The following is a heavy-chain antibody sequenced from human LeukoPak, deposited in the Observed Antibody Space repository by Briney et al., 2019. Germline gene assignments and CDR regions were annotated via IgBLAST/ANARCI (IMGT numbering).Heavy chain of an antibody. CDR3: ARAFYCSSTSCYGGYYYAMDV. Sequence: SETLSLTCTVSGGSISNYHWSWIRQPPGKGLEWIGYIYHSGSTKYNPSLKSRVPISVDTSKNQFSLKLSSVTAADTAVYYCARAFYCSSTSCYGGYYYAMDVWGKGTTVTVSS. J-gene: IGHJ6*04. V-gene: IGHV4-59*01. CDR2: IYHSGST. CDR1: GGSISNYH. D-gene: IGHD2-2*01.